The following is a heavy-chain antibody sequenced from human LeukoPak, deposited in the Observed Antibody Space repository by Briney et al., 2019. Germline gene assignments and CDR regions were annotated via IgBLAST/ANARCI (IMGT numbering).Heavy chain of an antibody. V-gene: IGHV3-66*01. CDR3: ARSYSNHLFGMDV. Sequence: GGSLCLSCAASGFILSIYYMTWVRQGPGKGLEWGSVIYSGGGTYYADSVKGRVAISRDNSKNTVFLQMNSVRAEDTAVYYCARSYSNHLFGMDVWGQGTTVTVSS. CDR1: GFILSIYY. J-gene: IGHJ6*02. D-gene: IGHD4-11*01. CDR2: IYSGGGT.